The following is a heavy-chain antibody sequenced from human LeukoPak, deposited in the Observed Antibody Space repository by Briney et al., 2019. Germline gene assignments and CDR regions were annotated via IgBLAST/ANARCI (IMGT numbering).Heavy chain of an antibody. J-gene: IGHJ4*02. CDR1: GGTFSSYA. CDR3: ARGYNCNDFDY. Sequence: GSSVKVSCKASGGTFSSYAISWVRQAPGQGLEWMGGIIPIFGTANYAQKFQGRVTITADKSTSTAYMELSSLRSEDSAVYYCARGYNCNDFDYWGQGTLVTVSS. V-gene: IGHV1-69*06. D-gene: IGHD1-1*01. CDR2: IIPIFGTA.